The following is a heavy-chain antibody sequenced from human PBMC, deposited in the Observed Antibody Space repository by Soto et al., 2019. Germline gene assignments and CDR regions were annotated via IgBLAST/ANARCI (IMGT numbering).Heavy chain of an antibody. D-gene: IGHD3-9*01. CDR1: GYTFTSYY. CDR2: INPSGGST. V-gene: IGHV1-46*01. Sequence: ASVKVSCKASGYTFTSYYMHWVRQAPGQGLEWMGIINPSGGSTSYAQKFQGRVTMTRDTSTSTVYMELSSLRSDDTAVYYCARDARGTRGFDEMDIWGQGTTVTVSS. CDR3: ARDARGTRGFDEMDI. J-gene: IGHJ6*02.